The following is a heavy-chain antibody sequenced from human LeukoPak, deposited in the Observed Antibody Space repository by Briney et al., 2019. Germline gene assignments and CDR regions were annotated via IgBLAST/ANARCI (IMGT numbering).Heavy chain of an antibody. CDR3: ARYSTGWLDAFDI. Sequence: SETLSLTCIVSGGSICSGCYYWSWIRQPPGKGLEWIGYIYYSGSTNYNPSLKSRVTISVDTSKNQFSLKLSSVTAADTAIYYCARYSTGWLDAFDIWGQGTMVTVFS. D-gene: IGHD6-19*01. J-gene: IGHJ3*02. CDR1: GGSICSGCYY. CDR2: IYYSGST. V-gene: IGHV4-61*01.